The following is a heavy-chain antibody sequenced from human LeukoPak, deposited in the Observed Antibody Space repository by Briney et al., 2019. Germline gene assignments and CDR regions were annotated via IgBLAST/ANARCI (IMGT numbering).Heavy chain of an antibody. CDR2: IRSKTDGGTT. Sequence: LSLTCTVSGYSISSGYYWGWIRQPPGKGLEWVGFIRSKTDGGTTEYAASVKGRFTISRDDSKSIAYLQMNSLKTEDTAVYYYTRDQGPVRGNINTPGDYWGQGTLVTVSS. CDR3: TRDQGPVRGNINTPGDY. CDR1: GYSISSGYY. V-gene: IGHV3-49*03. D-gene: IGHD3-10*01. J-gene: IGHJ4*02.